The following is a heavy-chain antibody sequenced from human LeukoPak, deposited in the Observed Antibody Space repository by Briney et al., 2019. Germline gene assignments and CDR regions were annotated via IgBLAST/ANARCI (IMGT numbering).Heavy chain of an antibody. CDR2: INTNTGNP. V-gene: IGHV7-4-1*04. Sequence: ASVKVSCKASGYTFTSYAMNWVRQAPGQGLEWMGWINTNTGNPTYAQGFTGRFVFSLDTSVSMAYLQISSLKAEDTAVYYCARDRRVVVVPAANYYYYYMDVWGKGTTVTVSS. J-gene: IGHJ6*03. D-gene: IGHD2-2*01. CDR3: ARDRRVVVVPAANYYYYYMDV. CDR1: GYTFTSYA.